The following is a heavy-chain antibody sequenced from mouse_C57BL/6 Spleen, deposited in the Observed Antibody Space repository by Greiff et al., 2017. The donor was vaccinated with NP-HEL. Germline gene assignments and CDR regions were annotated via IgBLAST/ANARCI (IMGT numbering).Heavy chain of an antibody. J-gene: IGHJ4*01. CDR3: ARFNITTVVATYYYAMDY. D-gene: IGHD1-1*01. CDR2: INPSSGYT. CDR1: GYTFTSYW. Sequence: QVHVKQSGAELAKPGASVKLSCKASGYTFTSYWMHWVKQRPGQGLEWIGYINPSSGYTTYNQKFKDKATLTADKSSSTAYMQLSSLAYEDSAVYYCARFNITTVVATYYYAMDYWGQGTSVTVSS. V-gene: IGHV1-7*01.